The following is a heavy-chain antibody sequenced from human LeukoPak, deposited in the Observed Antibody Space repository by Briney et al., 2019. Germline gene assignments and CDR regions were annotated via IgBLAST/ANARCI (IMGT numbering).Heavy chain of an antibody. CDR1: GYNFATYW. Sequence: GESLKISCKGSGYNFATYWIGWVRQMPGKGLEWMGIIYPGDSDTRYSPSFQGQVTTSVDKSISTAYLQWSSLRASDTAMYYCARHARQQLDNWFDPWGQGTLVTVSS. J-gene: IGHJ5*02. D-gene: IGHD6-13*01. CDR3: ARHARQQLDNWFDP. V-gene: IGHV5-51*01. CDR2: IYPGDSDT.